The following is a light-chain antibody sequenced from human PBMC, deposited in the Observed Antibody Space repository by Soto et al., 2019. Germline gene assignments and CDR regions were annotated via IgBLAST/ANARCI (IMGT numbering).Light chain of an antibody. Sequence: QSALTQPASVSGSPGQSITISCTGTSSDIGGYNYVSWYQHHPGKAPQLMIYEVSNRPSGVSNRFSGSKSGNTASLTISGLQPEDEADDYCSSCTSSTTPLVFGTGTKVTVL. J-gene: IGLJ1*01. V-gene: IGLV2-14*01. CDR3: SSCTSSTTPLV. CDR2: EVS. CDR1: SSDIGGYNY.